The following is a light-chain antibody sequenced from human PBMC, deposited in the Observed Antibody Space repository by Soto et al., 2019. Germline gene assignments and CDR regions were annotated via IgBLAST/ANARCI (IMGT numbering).Light chain of an antibody. CDR3: AAWDDSQNGPV. CDR2: STN. J-gene: IGLJ3*02. V-gene: IGLV1-44*01. Sequence: QPVLTQPSSVSGTPGQRVTISCSGGSSNIGTSTVNWYHQVPGTAPKLLIFSTNQRPSGVPERFSGSTSGTSASLAINGLQSEDEGVFLCAAWDDSQNGPVFGGGTKLTVL. CDR1: SSNIGTST.